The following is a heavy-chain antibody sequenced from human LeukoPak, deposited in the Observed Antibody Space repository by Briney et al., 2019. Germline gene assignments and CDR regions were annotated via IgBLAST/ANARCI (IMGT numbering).Heavy chain of an antibody. CDR1: GGSISGYY. J-gene: IGHJ4*02. CDR3: ARGEWDLLFDY. CDR2: IFYSGST. V-gene: IGHV4-59*01. D-gene: IGHD1-26*01. Sequence: SETLSLTCTVSGGSISGYYWSWIRQPPGKGLEWVGYIFYSGSTNYSPSLKSRVTISVDPSKNQFSLKLSSVTAADTAVYYCARGEWDLLFDYWGQGTLVTVSS.